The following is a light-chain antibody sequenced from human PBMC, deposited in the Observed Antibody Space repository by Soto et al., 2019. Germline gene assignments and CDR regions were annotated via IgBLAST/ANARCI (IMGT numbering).Light chain of an antibody. Sequence: EIVMTQSPATLSVSPGERATLSCRASQSVSSNLAWYQQNPGQAPRLIIYGASTRATGIPARFSGSGSGTEFTLTISSLQSEDFAVSYCQQYNNWLWTFGQGKKVEIK. CDR1: QSVSSN. V-gene: IGKV3-15*01. CDR3: QQYNNWLWT. J-gene: IGKJ1*01. CDR2: GAS.